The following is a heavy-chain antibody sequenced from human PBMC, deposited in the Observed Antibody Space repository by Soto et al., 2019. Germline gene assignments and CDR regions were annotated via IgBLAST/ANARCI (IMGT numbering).Heavy chain of an antibody. CDR1: GDSVSSNSAA. J-gene: IGHJ3*02. CDR2: TYYRSKWYN. D-gene: IGHD5-18*01. V-gene: IGHV6-1*01. CDR3: AREGSWIQLWLQAFDI. Sequence: SQTLSLTCAISGDSVSSNSAAWNWIRQSPSRGLEWLGRTYYRSKWYNDYAVSVKSRITINPDTSKNQFSLQLNSVTPEDTAVYYCAREGSWIQLWLQAFDIWGQGTMVTVSS.